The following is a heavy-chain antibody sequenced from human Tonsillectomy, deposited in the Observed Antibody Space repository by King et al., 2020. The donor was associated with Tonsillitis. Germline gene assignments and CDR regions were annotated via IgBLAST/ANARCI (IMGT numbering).Heavy chain of an antibody. Sequence: QLVQSGVEVKKPGASVKVSCKASGYTFTNYDITWVRQAPGQGLEWMGWISAYNGNTNYAQKGQGRVTMTTDTSTNTAYMELRSLRSDDTAVYYCARGHDYDSDFFDIWGQGTMVIASS. CDR2: ISAYNGNT. CDR1: GYTFTNYD. V-gene: IGHV1-18*01. J-gene: IGHJ3*02. D-gene: IGHD3-16*01. CDR3: ARGHDYDSDFFDI.